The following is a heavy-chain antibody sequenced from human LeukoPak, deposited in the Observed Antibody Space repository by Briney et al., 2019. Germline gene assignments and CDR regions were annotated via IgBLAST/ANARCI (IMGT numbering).Heavy chain of an antibody. D-gene: IGHD4/OR15-4a*01. Sequence: GGSLRLSCAASGSTFSSYSMNWVRQAPGKGLEWVAFIGSRTGNIYYADSVKGRFSISRDNAKDSVYLQMNSLRVDDTAVYYCARETEPLDYGDSTNLDYWGQGTLVTVSS. CDR3: ARETEPLDYGDSTNLDY. J-gene: IGHJ4*02. CDR1: GSTFSSYS. V-gene: IGHV3-21*01. CDR2: IGSRTGNI.